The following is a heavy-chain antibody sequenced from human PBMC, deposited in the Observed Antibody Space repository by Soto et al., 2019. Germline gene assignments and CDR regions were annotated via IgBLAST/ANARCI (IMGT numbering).Heavy chain of an antibody. V-gene: IGHV1-18*01. CDR1: GYTFTSYG. CDR3: ARLPLRDYYDSSGYYLVDY. D-gene: IGHD3-22*01. CDR2: ISAYNGNT. Sequence: ASVKVSCKASGYTFTSYGISWVRQAPGQGLEWMGWISAYNGNTNYAQKLQGRVTITTDTSTSTAYMELRSLRSDDTAVYYCARLPLRDYYDSSGYYLVDYWGQGTLVTVSS. J-gene: IGHJ4*02.